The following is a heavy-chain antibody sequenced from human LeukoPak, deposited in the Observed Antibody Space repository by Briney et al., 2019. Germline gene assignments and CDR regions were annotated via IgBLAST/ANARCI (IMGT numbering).Heavy chain of an antibody. J-gene: IGHJ3*02. CDR2: IYTSGST. V-gene: IGHV4-61*02. CDR3: ARDVYPGDAFDI. CDR1: GGSISSGSYY. Sequence: SQTLSLTCTVSGGSISSGSYYWSWIRQPAGKGLEWIGRIYTSGSTNYNPSLKSRVTISVDTSKNQFSLKLSSVTAADTAVYYCARDVYPGDAFDIWGQGTMVTVSS.